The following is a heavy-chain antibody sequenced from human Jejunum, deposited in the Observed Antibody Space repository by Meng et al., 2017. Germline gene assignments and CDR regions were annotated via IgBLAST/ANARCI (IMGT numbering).Heavy chain of an antibody. CDR2: IYWDDDK. V-gene: IGHV2-5*02. D-gene: IGHD6-19*01. J-gene: IGHJ4*02. CDR1: GFSLSTSGVG. CDR3: AHGGLSSGWYYPEH. Sequence: HITLMEAGPTLVNPTQTLTLTGTFSGFSLSTSGVGVGWIRQPPGKALEWLALIYWDDDKRSSPSLKRRLTITTDTSKNQVVLTMTNMDPVDTATYYCAHGGLSSGWYYPEHWGQGILVTVSS.